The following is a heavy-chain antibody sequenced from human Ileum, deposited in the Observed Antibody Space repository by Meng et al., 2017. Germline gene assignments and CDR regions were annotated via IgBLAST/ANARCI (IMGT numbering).Heavy chain of an antibody. CDR2: ITGGGEYT. D-gene: IGHD2-15*01. V-gene: IGHV3-23*04. CDR3: AKADWIVVSWFDP. CDR1: GFSFSPFA. J-gene: IGHJ5*02. Sequence: EVRVVGSGGGLVKPGGSLRLSCAASGFSFSPFAMGWVRLSPGKGLEWVALITGGGEYTYHAESVRGRFTISRDNVKNTLDLQMDSLRAEDTALYYCAKADWIVVSWFDPWGQGILVTVSS.